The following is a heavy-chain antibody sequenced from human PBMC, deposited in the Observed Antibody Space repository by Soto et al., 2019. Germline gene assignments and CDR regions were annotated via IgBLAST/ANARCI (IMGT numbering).Heavy chain of an antibody. Sequence: SETLSLTCAVYGGSVNGYYWNWDRQPPGKGLEWIGEINHTGGTHYNPSLKSRVTMSVDTSKNQFSLRLCSVTAAETAIYYCATRITVFGLLIPPFDPWGQGTQVTVSS. J-gene: IGHJ5*02. D-gene: IGHD3-3*01. CDR2: INHTGGT. CDR1: GGSVNGYY. V-gene: IGHV4-34*01. CDR3: ATRITVFGLLIPPFDP.